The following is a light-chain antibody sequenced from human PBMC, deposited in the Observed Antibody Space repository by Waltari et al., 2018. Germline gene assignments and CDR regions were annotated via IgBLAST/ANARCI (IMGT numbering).Light chain of an antibody. CDR3: AAWDDSLSALV. CDR1: SSNIGSNY. J-gene: IGLJ3*02. V-gene: IGLV1-47*01. CDR2: RDA. Sequence: QSVLTQAPSASGTPGQRITISCSGGSSNIGSNYVSWYQHLPGADPKLLIGRDADRPSGVPDRISGSKSGTSASLASSGLRSEDEADYYCAAWDDSLSALVFGGGTKLTVL.